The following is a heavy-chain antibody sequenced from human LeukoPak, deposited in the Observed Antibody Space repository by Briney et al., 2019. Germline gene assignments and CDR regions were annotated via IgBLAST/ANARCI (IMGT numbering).Heavy chain of an antibody. Sequence: GGSLRLSCLVSGFTFSSYGMSWVRKAPGKGRKGVANIKQDGSEKYYVDSVKGRFTISRDNAKNPLYLQMNSLRAEDTAVYYCASSRDYVSYYGMDVWGRGTTVTVSS. J-gene: IGHJ6*02. CDR3: ASSRDYVSYYGMDV. V-gene: IGHV3-7*03. D-gene: IGHD4-17*01. CDR2: IKQDGSEK. CDR1: GFTFSSYG.